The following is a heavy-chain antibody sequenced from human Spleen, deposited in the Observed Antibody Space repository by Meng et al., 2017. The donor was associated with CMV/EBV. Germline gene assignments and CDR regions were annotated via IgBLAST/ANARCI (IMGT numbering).Heavy chain of an antibody. CDR3: ARVAAAGRGMDV. CDR1: GFAFSSCA. CDR2: IYSGGST. V-gene: IGHV3-66*02. Sequence: GGSLRLSCAASGFAFSSCAMSWVRQAPGKGLEWVSVIYSGGSTYYADSVKGRFTISRDNSKNTLYLQMNSLRAEDTAVYYCARVAAAGRGMDVWGQGMLVTVSS. D-gene: IGHD6-13*01. J-gene: IGHJ4*02.